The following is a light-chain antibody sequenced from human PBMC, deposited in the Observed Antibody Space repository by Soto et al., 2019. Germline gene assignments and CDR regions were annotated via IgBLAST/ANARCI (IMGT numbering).Light chain of an antibody. CDR1: QSISSW. Sequence: DIQMTQSPSTLSASVGDRVTITCRASQSISSWLAWYQQKPGKAPKLLIYKASSLESGVPSRFSGSGSGTEFTLTISSLQPDDFAIYYCQQYNSWYTFGQGTKLEIK. V-gene: IGKV1-5*03. J-gene: IGKJ2*01. CDR3: QQYNSWYT. CDR2: KAS.